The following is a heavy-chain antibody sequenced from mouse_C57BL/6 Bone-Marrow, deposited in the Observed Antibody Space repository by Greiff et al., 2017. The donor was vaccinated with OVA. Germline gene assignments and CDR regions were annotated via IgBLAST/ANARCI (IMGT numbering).Heavy chain of an antibody. CDR3: TRASYDYPFAY. Sequence: EVHLVESGVGLVKPGGSLKLSCAASGFTFSSYAMSWVRQTPEKRLEWVAYISSGGDYIYYADTVKGRFTISRDNARNTLYLQMSSLKSEDTDMYYCTRASYDYPFAYWGQGTLVTVSA. V-gene: IGHV5-9-1*02. D-gene: IGHD2-4*01. CDR1: GFTFSSYA. CDR2: ISSGGDYI. J-gene: IGHJ3*01.